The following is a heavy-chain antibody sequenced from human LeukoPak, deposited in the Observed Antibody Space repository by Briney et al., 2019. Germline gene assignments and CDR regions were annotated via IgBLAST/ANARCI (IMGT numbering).Heavy chain of an antibody. V-gene: IGHV3-23*01. D-gene: IGHD6-19*01. J-gene: IGHJ4*02. Sequence: GGSLRLSCAASGFTFSSYAVTWVRQAPRKGLEWVSVISGSGSSTKYADSVKGRFTISRDNSKNTLHLQMNSLRVEDMAIYYCAKGSGWHGNLFDYWGQGILVTVSS. CDR3: AKGSGWHGNLFDY. CDR1: GFTFSSYA. CDR2: ISGSGSST.